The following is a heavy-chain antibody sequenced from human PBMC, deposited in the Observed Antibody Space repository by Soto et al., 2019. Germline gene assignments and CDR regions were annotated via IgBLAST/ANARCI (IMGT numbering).Heavy chain of an antibody. J-gene: IGHJ4*02. Sequence: GGSLRLSCAASGFTFSSYAMHWVRQAPGKGLEWVAVISYDGSNKYYADSVKGRFTISRDNSKNTLYLQMNSLRAEDTAVYYCARDGRFTYYDFWSGYYGFDYWGQGTLVTVSS. CDR1: GFTFSSYA. V-gene: IGHV3-30-3*01. CDR2: ISYDGSNK. D-gene: IGHD3-3*01. CDR3: ARDGRFTYYDFWSGYYGFDY.